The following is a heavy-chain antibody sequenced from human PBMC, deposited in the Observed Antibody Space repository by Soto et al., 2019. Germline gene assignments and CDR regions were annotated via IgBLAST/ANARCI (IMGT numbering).Heavy chain of an antibody. CDR1: GFTFSSHW. CDR3: ARGDYYDSSGPFSDACDI. Sequence: GGSLRLSCAASGFTFSSHWMSWVRQAPGKGLEWVANIKPDGSEKWYVDSVKGRFTISRDNAKNSLYLQMNSLRAEDTAVYYCARGDYYDSSGPFSDACDIWGQGTMVTVSS. D-gene: IGHD3-22*01. CDR2: IKPDGSEK. V-gene: IGHV3-7*04. J-gene: IGHJ3*02.